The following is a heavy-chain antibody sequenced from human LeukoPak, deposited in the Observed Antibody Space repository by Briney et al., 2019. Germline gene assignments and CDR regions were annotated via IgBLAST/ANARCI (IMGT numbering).Heavy chain of an antibody. D-gene: IGHD1-26*01. Sequence: SETLSLTCSVSGGSISSGGHYWSWIRQPPGEGLEWIGFIQDGGSTSYNSSLKSRVAISVDRSKNQFSLTLSSVTAADTAIYYCARDSPKWYSGSYFDYWGQGTLVTVSP. CDR3: ARDSPKWYSGSYFDY. V-gene: IGHV4-30-2*01. CDR1: GGSISSGGHY. CDR2: IQDGGST. J-gene: IGHJ4*02.